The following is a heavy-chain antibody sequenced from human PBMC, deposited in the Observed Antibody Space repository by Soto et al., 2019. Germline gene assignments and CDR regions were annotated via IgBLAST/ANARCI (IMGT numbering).Heavy chain of an antibody. J-gene: IGHJ5*02. V-gene: IGHV1-2*02. CDR3: ARGGGTTLAPLP. CDR2: INPNSGVT. Sequence: GASVKVSCKASGYTFTGYFIHWVRQAPGEGLEWVGYINPNSGVTKYAPRFLGRVTITRDTSIRTAYMDLNNLRSDDTAVYFCARGGGTTLAPLPWGPGPLLTVFS. D-gene: IGHD1-1*01. CDR1: GYTFTGYF.